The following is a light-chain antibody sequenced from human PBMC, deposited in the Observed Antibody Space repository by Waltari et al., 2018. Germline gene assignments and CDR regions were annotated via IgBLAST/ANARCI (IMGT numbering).Light chain of an antibody. CDR1: QSVTSK. CDR2: GAS. Sequence: EIVMTQSTATLSVSPGARAPLPCRASQSVTSKLAWFQQKPGQVPRLLIYGASARATGIPPRFSGSGSGTEFTLTISSLQSEDVAVYYCLQYSNWPPLTFGGGTKVEIK. V-gene: IGKV3-15*01. J-gene: IGKJ4*01. CDR3: LQYSNWPPLT.